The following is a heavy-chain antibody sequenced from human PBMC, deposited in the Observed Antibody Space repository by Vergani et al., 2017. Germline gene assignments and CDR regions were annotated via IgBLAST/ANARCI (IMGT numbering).Heavy chain of an antibody. CDR3: AKDQVVDSSGYYGEKFDY. CDR2: IRYDGSNK. CDR1: GFTFSSYG. V-gene: IGHV3-30*02. Sequence: QVQLVESGGGVVQPGGSLRLSCAASGFTFSSYGMHWVRQAPGKGLEWVAFIRYDGSNKYYADSVKGRFTISRDNSKNTLYLQMNSLRAEDTAVYYCAKDQVVDSSGYYGEKFDYWGQGTLVTVSS. J-gene: IGHJ4*02. D-gene: IGHD3-22*01.